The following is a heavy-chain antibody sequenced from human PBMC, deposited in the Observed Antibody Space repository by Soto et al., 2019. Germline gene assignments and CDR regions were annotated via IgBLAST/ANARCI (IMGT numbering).Heavy chain of an antibody. CDR2: INAGNGNT. CDR3: ARAVAVPADFDY. Sequence: QVPLVQSGAEEKKPGASVKVSCKASGYTFTGYAMHWVRQAPGQRLEWMGWINAGNGNTKYSQKFPGRVTITRDTSASTAYMELSSLRSEDTAVYYCARAVAVPADFDYWGQGTLVTVSS. J-gene: IGHJ4*02. V-gene: IGHV1-3*05. CDR1: GYTFTGYA. D-gene: IGHD6-19*01.